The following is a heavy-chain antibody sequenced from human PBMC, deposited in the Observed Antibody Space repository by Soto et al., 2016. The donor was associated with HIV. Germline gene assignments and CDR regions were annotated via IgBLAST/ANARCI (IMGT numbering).Heavy chain of an antibody. V-gene: IGHV3-33*01. CDR1: GFTFSSYG. D-gene: IGHD2-15*01. CDR2: IWYDGSNK. Sequence: VQLVESGGGVVQPGRSLRLSCAASGFTFSSYGMHWVRQAPGKGLEWVAVIWYDGSNKYYADSVKGRFTISRDNSKNTLYLQMNSLRAEDTAVYYCARDPTYGGNVRGDAFDIWGQGDNGHRLF. J-gene: IGHJ3*02. CDR3: ARDPTYGGNVRGDAFDI.